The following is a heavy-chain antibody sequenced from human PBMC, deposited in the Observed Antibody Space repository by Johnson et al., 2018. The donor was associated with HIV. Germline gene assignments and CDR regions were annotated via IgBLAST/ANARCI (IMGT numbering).Heavy chain of an antibody. V-gene: IGHV3-23*04. J-gene: IGHJ3*01. CDR3: ARDATPWGRDYVGYAFDL. CDR2: ISGSGGST. CDR1: VFTFSSYG. D-gene: IGHD4-17*01. Sequence: VQLVESGGGVVQPGGSLRLSCEASVFTFSSYGMSWVRQAPGKGLEWVSAISGSGGSTYYTDSVKGRFTISRDNGKKSLFLQMNSLRVEDTAVYYCARDATPWGRDYVGYAFDLWGQGIKVTVSS.